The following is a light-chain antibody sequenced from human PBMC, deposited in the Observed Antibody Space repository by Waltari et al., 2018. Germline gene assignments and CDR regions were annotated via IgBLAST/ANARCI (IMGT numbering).Light chain of an antibody. CDR2: AAS. V-gene: IGKV1-39*01. J-gene: IGKJ2*01. CDR1: QRISNF. Sequence: DIQLTQSPPLLSASVGDRVTITCRASQRISNFLNWYQQKPGKAPKLLIYAASSLQSGVPSRFSASGSGTDFTLTISSLQPEDFATYFCQQSYSSLYTFGQGTKLEI. CDR3: QQSYSSLYT.